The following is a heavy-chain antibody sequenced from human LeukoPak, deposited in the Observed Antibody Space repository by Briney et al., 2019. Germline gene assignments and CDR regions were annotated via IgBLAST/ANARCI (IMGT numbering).Heavy chain of an antibody. V-gene: IGHV1-2*02. CDR1: GFTFTGYY. CDR2: INPNSGGT. J-gene: IGHJ4*02. Sequence: ASVKVSCKASGFTFTGYYMHWVRQAPGQGLEWMGWINPNSGGTNYAQKFQGRVTMTRDTSITTAYMELTSLRSDDTAVYYCARVPVTTSHRQTNTISLTHFDYWGQGTLVTVSS. D-gene: IGHD4-17*01. CDR3: ARVPVTTSHRQTNTISLTHFDY.